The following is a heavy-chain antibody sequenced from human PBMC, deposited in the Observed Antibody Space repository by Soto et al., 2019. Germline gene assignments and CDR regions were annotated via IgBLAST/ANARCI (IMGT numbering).Heavy chain of an antibody. Sequence: GGSLRLSCAASGFTFSSYSMNWVRQAPGKGLEWVSSISSSSSYIYYADSVKGRFTISRDNAKNSLYLQMNSLRAEDTAVYYCARDRESSGYSTWFAPGGQGTL. V-gene: IGHV3-21*01. D-gene: IGHD3-22*01. CDR2: ISSSSSYI. CDR3: ARDRESSGYSTWFAP. J-gene: IGHJ5*02. CDR1: GFTFSSYS.